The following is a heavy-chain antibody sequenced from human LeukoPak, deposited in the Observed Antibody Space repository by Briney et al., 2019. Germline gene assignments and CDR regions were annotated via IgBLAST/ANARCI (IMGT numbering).Heavy chain of an antibody. J-gene: IGHJ3*01. CDR1: GGSISSGGYC. V-gene: IGHV4-31*03. D-gene: IGHD6-13*01. Sequence: SGTLSLTCTVSGGSISSGGYCWSWIRQHPGKGLEWIGYIYYSGSTYYNPSLKSRVTISIDTSKNQFSLKLSSVTAADTAVYYCARVGVTIAALVWGQGTMVTVSS. CDR2: IYYSGST. CDR3: ARVGVTIAALV.